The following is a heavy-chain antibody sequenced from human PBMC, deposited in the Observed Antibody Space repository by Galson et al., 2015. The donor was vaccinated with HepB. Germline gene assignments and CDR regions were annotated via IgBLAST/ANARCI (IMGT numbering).Heavy chain of an antibody. J-gene: IGHJ5*02. V-gene: IGHV4-34*01. CDR2: INYRGST. CDR3: AREIRDWFDP. CDR1: GGSLSDYY. Sequence: LTCTVYGGSLSDYYWSWIRQSPGKGLEWIGEINYRGSTNYNPSLKSRLTMSVDTSRNQFSLKLSSVTAADTAVFYCAREIRDWFDPWGQGTLVIVSS.